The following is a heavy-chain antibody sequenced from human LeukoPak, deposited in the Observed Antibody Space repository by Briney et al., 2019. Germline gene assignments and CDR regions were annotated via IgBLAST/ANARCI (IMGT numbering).Heavy chain of an antibody. CDR2: ISYDGSNK. J-gene: IGHJ4*02. CDR1: GFTFSSYA. D-gene: IGHD3-22*01. CDR3: ARGKYDSSGYPLLGFDY. Sequence: GGSLRLSCAASGFTFSSYAMHWVRQAPGKGLEWVAVISYDGSNKYYADSVKGRFTISRDNSKNTVYLQMNSLRAEDTAVYYCARGKYDSSGYPLLGFDYWGQGTLVTVSS. V-gene: IGHV3-30*04.